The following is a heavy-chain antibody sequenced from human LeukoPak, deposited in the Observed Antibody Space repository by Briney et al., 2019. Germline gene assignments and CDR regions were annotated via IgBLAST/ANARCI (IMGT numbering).Heavy chain of an antibody. D-gene: IGHD2-15*01. CDR2: INHSGST. Sequence: PSETLSLTCAVYGGSVSGYYWSLIRQPAGKGLEWIGEINHSGSTNYNPSLKSRVTISVDTSKNQFSLKLSSVTAADTAVYYCARARLSLYCSGGSCYSKVFDYWGQGTLVTVSS. CDR3: ARARLSLYCSGGSCYSKVFDY. J-gene: IGHJ4*02. CDR1: GGSVSGYY. V-gene: IGHV4-34*01.